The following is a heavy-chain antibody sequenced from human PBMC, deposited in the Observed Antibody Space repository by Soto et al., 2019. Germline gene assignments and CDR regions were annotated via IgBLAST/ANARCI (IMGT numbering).Heavy chain of an antibody. V-gene: IGHV3-30*03. J-gene: IGHJ4*02. Sequence: GGSLRLSCAASGFTFSSYGMHWVRQAPGKGLEWVAVISYDGSNKYYADSVRGRFTISRDNSKNTLYLQMNSLRAEDTAVYYCAILPRCYYDFWTGYYKGYNYCCPGTLVT. CDR3: AILPRCYYDFWTGYYKGYNY. CDR2: ISYDGSNK. D-gene: IGHD3-3*01. CDR1: GFTFSSYG.